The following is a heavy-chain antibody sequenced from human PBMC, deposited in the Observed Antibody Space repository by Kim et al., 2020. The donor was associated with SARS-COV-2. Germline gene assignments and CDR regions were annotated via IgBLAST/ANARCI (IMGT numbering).Heavy chain of an antibody. J-gene: IGHJ4*02. D-gene: IGHD2-15*01. CDR1: GDSIHNYY. CDR2: FYNSGNT. CDR3: AGGPTDVGFDS. V-gene: IGHV4-4*07. Sequence: SETLSLTCTVSGDSIHNYYFNWIRKSPGKGLEWIGSFYNSGNTEYNPSLKSRLTISVDTSKNSFSLRLTSVTAAATAVYYCAGGPTDVGFDSWGQGTLVTVSS.